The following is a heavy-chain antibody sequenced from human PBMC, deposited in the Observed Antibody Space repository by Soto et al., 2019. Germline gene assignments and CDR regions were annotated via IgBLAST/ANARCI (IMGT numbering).Heavy chain of an antibody. J-gene: IGHJ4*02. V-gene: IGHV3-23*01. CDR1: GFTFSSYA. CDR3: AKEAEISEFASGSMLLYYFDY. CDR2: ISGSGGST. Sequence: GGSLRLSCAASGFTFSSYAMSWVRQAPGKGLEWVSAISGSGGSTYYADSVKGRFTISRDNSKNTLYLQMNSLRAEDTAVYYCAKEAEISEFASGSMLLYYFDYWGQGTLVTVSS. D-gene: IGHD2-21*01.